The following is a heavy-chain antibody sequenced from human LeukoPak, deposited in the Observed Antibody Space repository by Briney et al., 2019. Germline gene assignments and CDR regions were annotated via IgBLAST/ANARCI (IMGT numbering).Heavy chain of an antibody. J-gene: IGHJ4*02. Sequence: SETLSLTCTVSGGSISTYYWSLIRQPPGKGLERIGYIFYSGNTNYNPSLKSRVSMSVDTSKKQYSLKLSSVTAADTAVYYCASHRYSGTYYDDYWGQGTLVTVSS. D-gene: IGHD1-26*01. CDR1: GGSISTYY. CDR2: IFYSGNT. V-gene: IGHV4-59*08. CDR3: ASHRYSGTYYDDY.